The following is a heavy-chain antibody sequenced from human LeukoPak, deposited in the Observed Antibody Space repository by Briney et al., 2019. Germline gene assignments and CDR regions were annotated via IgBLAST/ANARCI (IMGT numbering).Heavy chain of an antibody. CDR1: GFTFSTYW. CDR3: ARLGWATAPLDY. CDR2: IQQDAGEK. V-gene: IGHV3-7*01. Sequence: GGSLRLSCAASGFTFSTYWMTWVRQAPGKGLEWVANIQQDAGEKYYVDSVKGRFTISRDNAKNSLYLQMNSLRAEDTAVYYCARLGWATAPLDYWGQGTLVTVSS. J-gene: IGHJ4*02. D-gene: IGHD5-12*01.